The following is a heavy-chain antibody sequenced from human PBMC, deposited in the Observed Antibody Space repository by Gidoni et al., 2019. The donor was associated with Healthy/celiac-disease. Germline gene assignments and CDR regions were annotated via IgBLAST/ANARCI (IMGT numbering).Heavy chain of an antibody. J-gene: IGHJ4*02. CDR1: GFTFDDYA. CDR2: ISWNSGSI. V-gene: IGHV3-9*01. D-gene: IGHD3-10*01. CDR3: AKDIRGYYGSGSYSDY. Sequence: EVQLVESGGGLVQPGRSLRLSCAASGFTFDDYAMHWVRQAPGKGLEWVSGISWNSGSIGYADSVKGRFTISRDNAKNSLYLQMNSLRAEDTALYYCAKDIRGYYGSGSYSDYWGQGTLVTVSS.